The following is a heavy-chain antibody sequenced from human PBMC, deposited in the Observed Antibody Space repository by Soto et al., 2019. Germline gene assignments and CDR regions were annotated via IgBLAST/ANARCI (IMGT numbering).Heavy chain of an antibody. J-gene: IGHJ6*01. Sequence: PGGSLRLSCAACGITFSDHYMDWVRQAPGKGLEWVARSRNRVNSHTTEYAASVKGRFTISRDESKSSLYLQMNSLKIEDTAVYYCTRGLLGGAPSYTFHGMDVWGQGTTVTVSS. CDR2: SRNRVNSHTT. V-gene: IGHV3-72*01. CDR3: TRGLLGGAPSYTFHGMDV. D-gene: IGHD2-15*01. CDR1: GITFSDHY.